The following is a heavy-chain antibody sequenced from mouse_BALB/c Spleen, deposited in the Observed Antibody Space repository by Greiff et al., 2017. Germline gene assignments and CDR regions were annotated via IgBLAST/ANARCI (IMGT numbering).Heavy chain of an antibody. CDR1: GYTFTNYW. J-gene: IGHJ3*01. D-gene: IGHD2-2*01. Sequence: QVQLKQSGAELVRPGTSVKISCKASGYTFTNYWLGWVKQRPGHGLEWIGDIYPGGGYTNYNEKFKGKATLTADTSSSTAYMQLSSLTSEDSAVYFCARTGRRGGYAYWGQGTLVTVSA. V-gene: IGHV1-63*02. CDR2: IYPGGGYT. CDR3: ARTGRRGGYAY.